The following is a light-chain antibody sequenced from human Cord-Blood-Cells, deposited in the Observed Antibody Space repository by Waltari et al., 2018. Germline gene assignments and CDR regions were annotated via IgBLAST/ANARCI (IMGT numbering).Light chain of an antibody. CDR3: SSYTSSSTYV. Sequence: QSALTQPASVSGSPGQSITISCTGTSSDVGGYNYVSWYQQHPGKAPKLMIYDVSNRPSVVSNRFSGAKSRNTTSLTISGLQAEDEADYYCSSYTSSSTYVFVSGTKVTVL. V-gene: IGLV2-14*03. CDR2: DVS. J-gene: IGLJ1*01. CDR1: SSDVGGYNY.